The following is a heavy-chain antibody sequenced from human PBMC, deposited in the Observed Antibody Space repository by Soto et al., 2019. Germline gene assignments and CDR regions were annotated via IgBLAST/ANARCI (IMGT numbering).Heavy chain of an antibody. CDR2: ISYIGNT. V-gene: IGHV4-59*01. Sequence: NPSETLSLTALISGDSTSTYYWSWIRQSPGKGLEWTGYISYIGNTNYNPSLKIRVTISVDTSKDQLSLKVTSVTAADTAMYYCACLRGKRGSPMDYWGQGTQVTVSS. CDR1: GDSTSTYY. D-gene: IGHD2-15*01. J-gene: IGHJ4*02. CDR3: ACLRGKRGSPMDY.